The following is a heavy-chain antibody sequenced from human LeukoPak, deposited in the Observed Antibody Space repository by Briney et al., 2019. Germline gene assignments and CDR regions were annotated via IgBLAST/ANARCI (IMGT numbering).Heavy chain of an antibody. CDR1: GYTFTSYA. Sequence: GASVKVSCKASGYTFTSYAMHWVRQAPGQRLEWMGWINAGNGNTKYSQKFQGRVTITRDTSASTAYMELSSLRSEDTAVYYCARGVIRGCSGGSCYYSQIDYWGQGTLVTVSS. V-gene: IGHV1-3*01. J-gene: IGHJ4*02. CDR3: ARGVIRGCSGGSCYYSQIDY. D-gene: IGHD2-15*01. CDR2: INAGNGNT.